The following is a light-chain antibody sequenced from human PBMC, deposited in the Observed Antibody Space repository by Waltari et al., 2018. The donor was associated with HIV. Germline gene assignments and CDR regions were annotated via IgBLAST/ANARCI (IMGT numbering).Light chain of an antibody. CDR2: TPS. CDR3: LLSYGGTWV. J-gene: IGLJ3*02. Sequence: VVTQEPSQTVSPGGTVTLTCGSSAGPVTSGHYVHWFQQKPGQAPRTLISTPSKRDSWAPVQVSGSLVGDKAALTLSGAQPEEEADYHCLLSYGGTWVFGGGTKLTV. V-gene: IGLV7-46*01. CDR1: AGPVTSGHY.